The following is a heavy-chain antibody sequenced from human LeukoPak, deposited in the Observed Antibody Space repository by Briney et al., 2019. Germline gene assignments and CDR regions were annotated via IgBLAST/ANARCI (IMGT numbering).Heavy chain of an antibody. CDR1: GFTFSSYG. D-gene: IGHD2-2*01. CDR2: TNQDESER. V-gene: IGHV3-7*01. Sequence: GGSLRLSCAASGFTFSSYGMHWVRQAPGKGLEWVANTNQDESERNYVDSVEGRFTISRDNARNSLYLQMNSLRAEDTAVYYCAKDPLRVPADNYYYYYYMDVWGKGTTVTVSS. CDR3: AKDPLRVPADNYYYYYYMDV. J-gene: IGHJ6*03.